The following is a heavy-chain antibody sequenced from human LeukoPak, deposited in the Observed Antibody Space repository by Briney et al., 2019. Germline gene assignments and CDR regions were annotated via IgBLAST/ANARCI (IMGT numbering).Heavy chain of an antibody. CDR2: IYPGDSDT. CDR1: GYRFTTYW. Sequence: KRGESLKISCKGSGYRFTTYWIGWVRQIPGKGLEWMGIIYPGDSDTRYSPSFQGQVTMSADKSITPAYLQWSSLKASDTAMYYCARLSVPAAIGGWFDPWGQGTRVTVSS. J-gene: IGHJ5*02. D-gene: IGHD2-2*01. CDR3: ARLSVPAAIGGWFDP. V-gene: IGHV5-51*01.